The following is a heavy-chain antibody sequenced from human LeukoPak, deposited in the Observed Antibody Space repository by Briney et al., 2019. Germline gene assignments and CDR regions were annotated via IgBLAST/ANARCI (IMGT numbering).Heavy chain of an antibody. CDR3: ARMIVGVVGATNPFDY. CDR1: GGSFSCYY. D-gene: IGHD1-26*01. Sequence: SETLSLTCAVYGGSFSCYYWSWIRQPPGKGLEWIGEINHSGSTNYNPSLKSRVTISVDTSKNQFSLKLSSVTAADTAVYYCARMIVGVVGATNPFDYWGQGTLVTVSS. CDR2: INHSGST. V-gene: IGHV4-34*01. J-gene: IGHJ4*02.